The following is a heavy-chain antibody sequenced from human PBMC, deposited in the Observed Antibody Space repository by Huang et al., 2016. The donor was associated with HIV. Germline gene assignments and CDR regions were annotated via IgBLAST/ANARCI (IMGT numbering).Heavy chain of an antibody. V-gene: IGHV3-48*01. D-gene: IGHD6-25*01. CDR1: GFDFSTRI. J-gene: IGHJ6*03. CDR3: VRDTKYRSGFYNYYYMDV. CDR2: VVDNYQKV. Sequence: HLVESGGGSVRPGESLKLSCVATGFDFSTRIFNWVRQAAGRFLEWMSQVVDNYQKVSDANSVRCRFTISRDNARQSIYLQMRKLRPSDTAKYYCVRDTKYRSGFYNYYYMDVWGNGTAVTVSS.